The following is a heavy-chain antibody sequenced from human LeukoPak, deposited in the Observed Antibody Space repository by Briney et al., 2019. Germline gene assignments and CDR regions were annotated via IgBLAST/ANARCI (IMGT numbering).Heavy chain of an antibody. Sequence: SETLSLTCTVSGGSISSSSYYWGWIRQPPGKGLEWIGSIYYSGSTYYNPSLKSRVTISVDTSKNQFSLKLSSVTAADTAVYHCARPPLYYDVWSARYGVPTGYWGQGTLVTVSS. CDR1: GGSISSSSYY. CDR3: ARPPLYYDVWSARYGVPTGY. V-gene: IGHV4-39*01. D-gene: IGHD3-3*01. CDR2: IYYSGST. J-gene: IGHJ4*02.